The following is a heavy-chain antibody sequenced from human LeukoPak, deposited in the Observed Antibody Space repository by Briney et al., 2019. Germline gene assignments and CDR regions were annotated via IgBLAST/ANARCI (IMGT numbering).Heavy chain of an antibody. CDR3: ARDRVPFGVVIDAFDI. CDR2: IKQDGSEK. D-gene: IGHD3-3*01. J-gene: IGHJ3*02. V-gene: IGHV3-7*01. CDR1: GFTFSSYW. Sequence: QAGGSLRLSCAASGFTFSSYWMSWVRQAPGKGLEWVANIKQDGSEKYYVDSVKGRFTISRDNAKNSLYLQMNSLTAEDTAVYYCARDRVPFGVVIDAFDIWGQGTMVTVSS.